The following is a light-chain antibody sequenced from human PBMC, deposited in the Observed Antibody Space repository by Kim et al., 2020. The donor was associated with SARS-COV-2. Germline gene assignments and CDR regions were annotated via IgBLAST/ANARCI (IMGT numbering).Light chain of an antibody. J-gene: IGLJ3*02. CDR3: LLSYSGARV. Sequence: PDGAVTVTIGCSTGAVTSSQYPYWFQQKPGQAPRALIYATSYPHSGTPARFSGSLLGGKAALTLSGAQPEDEAEYYCLLSYSGARVFGGGTQLTVL. V-gene: IGLV7-46*01. CDR2: ATS. CDR1: TGAVTSSQY.